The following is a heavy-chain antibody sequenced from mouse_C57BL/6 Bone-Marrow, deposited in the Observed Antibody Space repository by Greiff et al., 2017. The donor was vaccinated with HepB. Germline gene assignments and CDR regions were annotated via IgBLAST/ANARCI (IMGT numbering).Heavy chain of an antibody. CDR1: GYTFTGYW. J-gene: IGHJ4*01. V-gene: IGHV1-9*01. Sequence: VQLQQSGAELMKPGASVKLSCKATGYTFTGYWIEWVKQRPGHGLEWIGEILPGSGSTNYNEKFKGKATFTADTSSNTAYMQLSSQTTEDSAIYYCARSGTTVVRGIYYYAMDYWGQGTSVTVSS. CDR2: ILPGSGST. CDR3: ARSGTTVVRGIYYYAMDY. D-gene: IGHD1-1*01.